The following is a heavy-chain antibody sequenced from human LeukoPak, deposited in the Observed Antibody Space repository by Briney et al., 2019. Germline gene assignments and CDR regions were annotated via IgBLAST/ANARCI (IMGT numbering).Heavy chain of an antibody. D-gene: IGHD3-10*01. J-gene: IGHJ4*02. Sequence: PGGSLRPSCAASGFTFSSYGMHWVRQAPGKGLEWVAVISYDGSNKYYADSVKGRFTISRDNSKNTLYLQMNSLRAEDTAVYYCANLPGPYYYGSGSDFDYWGQGTLVTVSS. CDR2: ISYDGSNK. CDR3: ANLPGPYYYGSGSDFDY. CDR1: GFTFSSYG. V-gene: IGHV3-30*18.